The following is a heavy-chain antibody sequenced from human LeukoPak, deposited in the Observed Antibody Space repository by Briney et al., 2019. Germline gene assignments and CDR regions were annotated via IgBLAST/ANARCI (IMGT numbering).Heavy chain of an antibody. CDR3: ARAGVVGMLEQY. D-gene: IGHD3-3*01. J-gene: IGHJ4*02. Sequence: GESLKISCKGSGYSFPSYWIAWVRQLPGKGLEWMGIFYPGDSDTRYSPSFQGQVTISGDKSISTAYLQWSSLKASDTAMYYCARAGVVGMLEQYWGQGTLVTVSS. CDR1: GYSFPSYW. V-gene: IGHV5-51*01. CDR2: FYPGDSDT.